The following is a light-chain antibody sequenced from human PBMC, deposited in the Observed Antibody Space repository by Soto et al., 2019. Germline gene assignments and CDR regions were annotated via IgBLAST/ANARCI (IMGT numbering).Light chain of an antibody. Sequence: EIGRTQSTATLSVSPGGRATLSCMARQRIDDTLAWYQQKPGQAPRLLIHGASTRATGFPARFSGSGSGTDFTLTISSLQSEDFAVYYCPQYNNWPWTFGQGTMVAIK. V-gene: IGKV3-15*01. J-gene: IGKJ1*01. CDR3: PQYNNWPWT. CDR1: QRIDDT. CDR2: GAS.